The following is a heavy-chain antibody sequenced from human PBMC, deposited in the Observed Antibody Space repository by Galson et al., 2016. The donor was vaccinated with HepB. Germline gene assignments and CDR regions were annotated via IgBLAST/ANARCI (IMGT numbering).Heavy chain of an antibody. J-gene: IGHJ5*02. V-gene: IGHV3-23*01. CDR3: VYSAGWSPFRS. D-gene: IGHD6-19*01. CDR1: GLNFNNYA. CDR2: ISGSGVSS. Sequence: SLRLSCAASGLNFNNYAMTWVRQAPGKGLEWVSSISGSGVSSYLADSVKGRFTISRDNTYNTLSLQMNNLRDEDTARYFCVYSAGWSPFRSWGQGTQVTVSS.